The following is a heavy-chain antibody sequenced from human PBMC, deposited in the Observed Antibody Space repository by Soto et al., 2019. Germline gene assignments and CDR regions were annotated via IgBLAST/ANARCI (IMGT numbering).Heavy chain of an antibody. CDR2: IWYDGSNK. D-gene: IGHD2-2*01. Sequence: QVQLVESGGGVVQPGRSLRLSCAASGFTFSSYGMHWVRQAPGKGLEWVAVIWYDGSNKYYADSVKGRFTISRDNSKNTLYLPMNSLRAEDTAVYYCASRSPALDYWGQGTLVTVSS. CDR3: ASRSPALDY. CDR1: GFTFSSYG. J-gene: IGHJ4*02. V-gene: IGHV3-33*03.